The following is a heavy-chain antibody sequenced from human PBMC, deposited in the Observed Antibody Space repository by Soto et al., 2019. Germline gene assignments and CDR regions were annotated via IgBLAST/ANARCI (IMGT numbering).Heavy chain of an antibody. Sequence: QMQLVQSGPEVKKPGTSVKVSCKASGFTFTSSAVQWVRQARGQRLEWIGWIVVGSGNTNYAQKFQERVTITRDMSTSRANMELSSLTSEDTAVYYCAAQKSITIFGVVFDYWGQGTLVTVSS. CDR1: GFTFTSSA. V-gene: IGHV1-58*01. D-gene: IGHD3-3*01. CDR2: IVVGSGNT. J-gene: IGHJ4*02. CDR3: AAQKSITIFGVVFDY.